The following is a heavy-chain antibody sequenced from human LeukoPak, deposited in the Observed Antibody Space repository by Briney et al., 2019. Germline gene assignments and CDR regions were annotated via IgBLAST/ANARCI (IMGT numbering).Heavy chain of an antibody. CDR3: ARRAGDYSHPYDY. V-gene: IGHV3-30*02. CDR2: LQYDGSNK. CDR1: GFTFRAYG. Sequence: GGSLRLSCAASGFTFRAYGMHWARQAPGKGLEWVAYLQYDGSNKQYADSVKGRFTISRDNSKNTLYLQMNSLRAEDTAVYYCARRAGDYSHPYDYWGQGILVTVSS. J-gene: IGHJ4*02. D-gene: IGHD3-22*01.